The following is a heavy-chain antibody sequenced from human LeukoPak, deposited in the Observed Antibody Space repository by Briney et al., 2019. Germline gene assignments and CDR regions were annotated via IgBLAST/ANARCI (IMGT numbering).Heavy chain of an antibody. CDR2: ICYDGSNK. CDR1: GFTFRSYG. CDR3: AKVVGYSYGPVFDY. V-gene: IGHV3-33*06. Sequence: PGRSLRLSGGAPGFTFRSYGMDWVRQAPGKGRKGVAVICYDGSNKYYADSAKGRFTTSSHNPKNTLYLQMNSLRAEDTAVYYCAKVVGYSYGPVFDYWGQGTLVTVSS. D-gene: IGHD5-18*01. J-gene: IGHJ4*02.